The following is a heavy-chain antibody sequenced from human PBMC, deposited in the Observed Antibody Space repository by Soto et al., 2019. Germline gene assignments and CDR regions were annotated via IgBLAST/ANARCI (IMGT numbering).Heavy chain of an antibody. D-gene: IGHD3-16*01. CDR1: GYTFTSYG. CDR3: ARDHPVGFGAFDI. J-gene: IGHJ3*02. Sequence: GASEVSCKASGYTFTSYGISWVRQAPGQGLEWMGWISAYNGNTNYAQKLQGRVTMTTDTSTSTAYMELRSLRSDDTAVYYCARDHPVGFGAFDIWGQGTMVTVSS. CDR2: ISAYNGNT. V-gene: IGHV1-18*01.